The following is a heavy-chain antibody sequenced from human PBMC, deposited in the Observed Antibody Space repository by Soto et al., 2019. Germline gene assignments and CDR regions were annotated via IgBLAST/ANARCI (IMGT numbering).Heavy chain of an antibody. Sequence: GGSLRLSCAASGFTFSSYSMNWVRQAPGKGLEWVSSISSSSSYIYYADSVKGRFTISRDNAKNSLYLQMNSLRAEDTAVYYCARDHSVTNYNWFDPWGQGTLVTVSS. CDR3: ARDHSVTNYNWFDP. D-gene: IGHD4-17*01. CDR1: GFTFSSYS. J-gene: IGHJ5*02. V-gene: IGHV3-21*01. CDR2: ISSSSSYI.